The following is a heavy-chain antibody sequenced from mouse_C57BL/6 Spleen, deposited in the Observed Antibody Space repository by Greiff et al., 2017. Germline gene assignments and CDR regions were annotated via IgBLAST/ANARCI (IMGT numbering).Heavy chain of an antibody. CDR1: GFTFSDYG. CDR2: ISSGSSTI. Sequence: EVQGVESGGGLVKPGGSLKLSCAASGFTFSDYGMHWVRQAPEKGLEWVAYISSGSSTIYYADTVKGRFTISRDNAKNTLFLQMTSLRSEDTAMYYCASPYDSYAMDYWGQGTSVTVSS. V-gene: IGHV5-17*01. D-gene: IGHD6-5*01. J-gene: IGHJ4*01. CDR3: ASPYDSYAMDY.